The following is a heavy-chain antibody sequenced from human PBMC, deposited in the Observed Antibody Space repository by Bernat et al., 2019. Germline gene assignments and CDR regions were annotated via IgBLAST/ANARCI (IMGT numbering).Heavy chain of an antibody. V-gene: IGHV1-69*17. CDR1: GGTFSSYA. CDR2: IIPIFGIA. CDR3: ARAPYGDYGPFDY. J-gene: IGHJ4*02. D-gene: IGHD4-17*01. Sequence: QVQLVQSGAEVKKPGSSVKVSCKASGGTFSSYAISWVRQAPGQGLEWMGGIIPIFGIANYAQKFQGRVTSTADKSTSTAYMELSSLRSEDADVYYCARAPYGDYGPFDYWGQGTLVTVSS.